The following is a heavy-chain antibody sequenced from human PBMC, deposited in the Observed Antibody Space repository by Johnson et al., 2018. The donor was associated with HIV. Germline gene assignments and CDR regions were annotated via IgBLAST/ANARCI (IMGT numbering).Heavy chain of an antibody. D-gene: IGHD3-3*01. V-gene: IGHV3-48*03. CDR2: ISGSGSTI. J-gene: IGHJ3*02. CDR1: GFTFSSYA. CDR3: ARDASLRFLEWFDAFDI. Sequence: VQLVESGGGLVQPGGSLRLSCAASGFTFSSYAMSWVRQAPGKGLEWVSAISGSGSTIYYADSVKGRFTISRDNAKNSLYLQMNSLRAEDTAVYYCARDASLRFLEWFDAFDIWGQGTMVTVSS.